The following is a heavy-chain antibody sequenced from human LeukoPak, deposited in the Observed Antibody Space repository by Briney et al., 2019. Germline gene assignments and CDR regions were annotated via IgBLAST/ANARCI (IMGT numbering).Heavy chain of an antibody. D-gene: IGHD2-15*01. Sequence: SVKVSCKASGYTFTGYYMHWVRQAPGQGLEWMGRIIPIFGTANYAQKFQGRVTITTDESTSTAYMELSSLRSEDTAVYYCAKPHCSGGSCYEYFQHWGQGTLVTVSS. CDR1: GYTFTGYY. J-gene: IGHJ1*01. V-gene: IGHV1-69*05. CDR3: AKPHCSGGSCYEYFQH. CDR2: IIPIFGTA.